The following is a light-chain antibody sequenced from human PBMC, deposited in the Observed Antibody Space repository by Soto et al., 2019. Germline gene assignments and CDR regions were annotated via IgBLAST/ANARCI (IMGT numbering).Light chain of an antibody. J-gene: IGKJ1*01. CDR1: QSISTY. Sequence: DIQMTQSPSSLPASVGDRVTITCRASQSISTYLNWYQQKPGKAPKLLISAASSLQSGVPSRFSGSGSGTDFTLTISSLQPEDFATYYCQQSYSTPWAFGQGTMVEIK. V-gene: IGKV1-39*01. CDR2: AAS. CDR3: QQSYSTPWA.